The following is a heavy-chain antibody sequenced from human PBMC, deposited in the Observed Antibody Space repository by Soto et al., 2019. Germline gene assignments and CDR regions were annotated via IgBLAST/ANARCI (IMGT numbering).Heavy chain of an antibody. V-gene: IGHV3-9*01. CDR3: AKDTSGGLAYDILTGYYYYYYMDV. CDR2: ISWNSGSI. J-gene: IGHJ6*03. CDR1: GFTFDDYA. D-gene: IGHD3-9*01. Sequence: GGSLRLSCAASGFTFDDYAMHWVRQAPGKGLEWVSGISWNSGSIGYADSVKGRFTISRDNAKNSLYLQMNSLRAEDTALYYCAKDTSGGLAYDILTGYYYYYYMDVWGKGTTVTVSS.